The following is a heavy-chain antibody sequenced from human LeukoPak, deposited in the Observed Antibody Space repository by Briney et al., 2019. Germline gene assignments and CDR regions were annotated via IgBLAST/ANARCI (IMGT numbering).Heavy chain of an antibody. J-gene: IGHJ5*02. V-gene: IGHV4-39*07. CDR3: ARLGAIRLDP. CDR1: GGSISSTNYY. D-gene: IGHD3-16*01. Sequence: SGTLSLTCTVSGGSISSTNYYWGWIRQPPGKGLEWIGSIYYSGSTYYNPSLKSRVTISVDTSKNQFSLKLSSVTAADTAVYYCARLGAIRLDPWGQGTLVTVSS. CDR2: IYYSGST.